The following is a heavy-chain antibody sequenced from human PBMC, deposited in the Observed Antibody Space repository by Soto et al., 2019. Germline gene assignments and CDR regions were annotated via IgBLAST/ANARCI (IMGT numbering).Heavy chain of an antibody. D-gene: IGHD2-21*01. J-gene: IGHJ4*02. Sequence: QVKLVESGGGVVQPGRSLRLSCAASGFTFRSHGMHWVRQAPGKGLEWVAVIWYDGSHQYYGDSVKGRFTISRDNSKNTLSLQMNSLRAEDTAIFYFARAGYGGEAPFDFWGQGTLVTVSS. CDR1: GFTFRSHG. CDR3: ARAGYGGEAPFDF. CDR2: IWYDGSHQ. V-gene: IGHV3-33*01.